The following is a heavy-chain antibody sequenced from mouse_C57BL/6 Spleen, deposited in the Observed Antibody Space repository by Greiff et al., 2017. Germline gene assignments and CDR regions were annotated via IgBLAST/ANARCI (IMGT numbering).Heavy chain of an antibody. D-gene: IGHD1-1*01. CDR3: ARGPYYYGSTWYFDV. Sequence: VQLQQPGAELVMPGASVKLSCKASGYTFTSYWMHWVKQRPGQGLEWIGEIDPSDSYTNYNQKFKGKSTLTVDKSSSTAYMQLSSLTSEDSAVYYCARGPYYYGSTWYFDVWGTGTTVTVSS. J-gene: IGHJ1*03. CDR2: IDPSDSYT. V-gene: IGHV1-69*01. CDR1: GYTFTSYW.